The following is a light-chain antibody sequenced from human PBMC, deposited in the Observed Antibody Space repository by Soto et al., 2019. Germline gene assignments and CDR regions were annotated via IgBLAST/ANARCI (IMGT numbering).Light chain of an antibody. J-gene: IGKJ5*01. CDR2: DAS. Sequence: EIVLTQSPATLSLSAGERVTLSCGASQSVSSSYLAWYQQKPGLAPRLLIYDASSRATGIPDRFSGSGSGTDYTLTISRLEPEDFAVYYCQQYGSSPITFGQGTRLEIK. CDR1: QSVSSSY. V-gene: IGKV3D-20*01. CDR3: QQYGSSPIT.